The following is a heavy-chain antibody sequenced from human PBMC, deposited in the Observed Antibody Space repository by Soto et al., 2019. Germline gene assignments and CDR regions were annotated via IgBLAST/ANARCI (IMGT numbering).Heavy chain of an antibody. V-gene: IGHV4-4*07. CDR2: VYTSGGT. J-gene: IGHJ5*02. D-gene: IGHD3-3*01. Sequence: SETLSLTCTVSGGSMSSYYWTWIRQPAGKGLEWIGRVYTSGGTHDNPSLTSRVTISVDTSKNQFSLRLIPVTDADTAVYYCATGQRFSDGFDPWGQGPLVTVS. CDR3: ATGQRFSDGFDP. CDR1: GGSMSSYY.